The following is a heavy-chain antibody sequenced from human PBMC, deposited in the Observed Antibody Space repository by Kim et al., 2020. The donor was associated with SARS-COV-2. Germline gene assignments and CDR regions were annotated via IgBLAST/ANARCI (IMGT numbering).Heavy chain of an antibody. J-gene: IGHJ4*02. V-gene: IGHV3-64*02. Sequence: GGSLRLSCAASGFIFDTYAMHWVRQTPGRRLEYVSAISSNGADPYYADSVKGRFIISRDNSKNTMYLQMGSLRAEDMAVYYCAREGRHCSGTACYLFDYWARGTLVTVSS. CDR1: GFIFDTYA. CDR3: AREGRHCSGTACYLFDY. D-gene: IGHD2-2*01. CDR2: ISSNGADP.